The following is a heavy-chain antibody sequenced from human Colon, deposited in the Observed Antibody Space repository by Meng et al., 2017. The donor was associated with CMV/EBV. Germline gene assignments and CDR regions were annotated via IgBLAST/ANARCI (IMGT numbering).Heavy chain of an antibody. CDR2: MNPNSGNT. D-gene: IGHD2-2*01. J-gene: IGHJ5*02. CDR1: GYTFTSYD. V-gene: IGHV1-8*01. CDR3: ARGYCSSTSCYRSAWFDP. Sequence: ASVKVSCKASGYTFTSYDINWVRQATGQGLEWMGWMNPNSGNTGYAQKFQDRVTMTRNTSISTAYMELSSLRSEDTAVYYCARGYCSSTSCYRSAWFDPWGQGTLVTVSS.